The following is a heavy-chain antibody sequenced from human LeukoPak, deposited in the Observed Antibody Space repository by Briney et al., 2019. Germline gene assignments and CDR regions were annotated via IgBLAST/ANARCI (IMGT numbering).Heavy chain of an antibody. CDR1: GYSISSGYY. Sequence: SETLSLTCTVSGYSISSGYYWGWIRQPPGKGLEWIGSIYHSGSTNYNPSLKSRVTISVDTSKNQFSLKLSSVTAADTAVYYCARGGRSYGSPAWFDPWGQGTLVTVSS. V-gene: IGHV4-38-2*02. CDR3: ARGGRSYGSPAWFDP. CDR2: IYHSGST. J-gene: IGHJ5*02. D-gene: IGHD3-10*01.